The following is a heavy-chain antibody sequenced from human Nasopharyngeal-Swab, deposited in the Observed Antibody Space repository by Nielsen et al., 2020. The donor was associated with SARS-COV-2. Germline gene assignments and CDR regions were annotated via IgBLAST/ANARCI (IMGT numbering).Heavy chain of an antibody. CDR2: INGDGSST. J-gene: IGHJ4*02. CDR3: TRLTYYYDSSSGG. CDR1: GFTFSRYA. Sequence: GESLKISCAASGFTFSRYAMSWVRQVPGKGLVWVSHINGDGSSTTYADSVKGRFTISRDNAKNTLYLQMDNLRAEDTAVYYCTRLTYYYDSSSGGWGQGTLVTVSS. D-gene: IGHD3-22*01. V-gene: IGHV3-74*01.